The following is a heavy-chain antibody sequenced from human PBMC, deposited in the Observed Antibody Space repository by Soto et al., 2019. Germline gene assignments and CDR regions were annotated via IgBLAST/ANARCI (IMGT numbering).Heavy chain of an antibody. CDR2: IYYSGST. V-gene: IGHV4-31*03. Sequence: SETLSLTCTVSGGSISSGGYYWSWIRQHPGKGLEWIGYIYYSGSTYYNPSLKSRVTISVDTSKNQFSLKLSSVTAADTAVYYCARVAWFGELNYYYYGMDVWGQGTTVTVSS. J-gene: IGHJ6*02. CDR3: ARVAWFGELNYYYYGMDV. D-gene: IGHD3-10*01. CDR1: GGSISSGGYY.